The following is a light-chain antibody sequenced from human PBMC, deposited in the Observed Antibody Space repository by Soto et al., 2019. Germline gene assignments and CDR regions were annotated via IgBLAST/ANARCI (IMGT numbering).Light chain of an antibody. Sequence: QSALTQPASVSGSPGQSITISCTGTSSDVGGYNYVSWYQQHPGKAPKLMIYYVSNRPSGVSNRFSGSKSGNTASLTISGLQADDEADYYCSSYTTSSTRVVFGGGTKLTVL. V-gene: IGLV2-14*01. CDR1: SSDVGGYNY. CDR3: SSYTTSSTRVV. CDR2: YVS. J-gene: IGLJ2*01.